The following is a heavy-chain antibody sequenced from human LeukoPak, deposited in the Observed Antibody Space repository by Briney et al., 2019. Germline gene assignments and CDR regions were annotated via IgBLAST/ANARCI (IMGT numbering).Heavy chain of an antibody. CDR2: IYHSRST. Sequence: SETLSLSRTVSGGSISSYYWCWICQPLGKGLERIGEIYHSRSTNYNPSLKSRVTISVDTPKNQFSLKLSSVTAADTAVYYCARGGDTDLVTGYYYGMDVWGQGTTVTVSS. CDR1: GGSISSYY. D-gene: IGHD5-18*01. J-gene: IGHJ6*02. V-gene: IGHV4-34*01. CDR3: ARGGDTDLVTGYYYGMDV.